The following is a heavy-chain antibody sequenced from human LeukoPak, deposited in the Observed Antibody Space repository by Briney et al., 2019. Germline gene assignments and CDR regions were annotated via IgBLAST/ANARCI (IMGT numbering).Heavy chain of an antibody. J-gene: IGHJ3*02. V-gene: IGHV4-34*01. D-gene: IGHD3-22*01. CDR2: INHSGST. CDR1: GGSFSGYY. Sequence: SETLSLSCAVYGGSFSGYYWSWIRQSPGKGLEWIGEINHSGSTNYPPSLKSRVTISADTSKNQFSLKLSSVTAADTAVYYCARGGDSSAYYLLDAFDIWGQGTMVTVSS. CDR3: ARGGDSSAYYLLDAFDI.